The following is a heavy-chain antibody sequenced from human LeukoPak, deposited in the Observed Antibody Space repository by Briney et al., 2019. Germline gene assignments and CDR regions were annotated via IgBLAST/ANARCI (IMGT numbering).Heavy chain of an antibody. Sequence: GGSLRLSCAASGFTFSSYSMNWVRQAPGNGLEWVSSISSSSSYIYYADSVKGRFTISRDDAKNSLYQQMNSLRAEDTAVYYCARSVADGAFDIWGQGTMVTVSS. CDR1: GFTFSSYS. J-gene: IGHJ3*02. CDR2: ISSSSSYI. V-gene: IGHV3-21*01. D-gene: IGHD6-19*01. CDR3: ARSVADGAFDI.